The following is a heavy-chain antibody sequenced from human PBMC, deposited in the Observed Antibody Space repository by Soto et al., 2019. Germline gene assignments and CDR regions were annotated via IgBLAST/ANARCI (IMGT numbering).Heavy chain of an antibody. D-gene: IGHD3-22*01. CDR3: ARGRSVDYYYDSSGYGYYYGMDV. CDR1: GYTFTSYD. CDR2: MNPNSGNT. Sequence: ASVKVSCKASGYTFTSYDINWVRQATGQGLEWMGWMNPNSGNTGYAQKFQGRVTMTRNTSISTAYMELSSLRSEDTAVYYCARGRSVDYYYDSSGYGYYYGMDVWGQ. V-gene: IGHV1-8*01. J-gene: IGHJ6*02.